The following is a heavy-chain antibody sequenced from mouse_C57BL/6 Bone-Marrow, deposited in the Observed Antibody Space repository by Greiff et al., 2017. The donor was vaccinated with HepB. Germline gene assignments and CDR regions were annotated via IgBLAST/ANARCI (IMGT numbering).Heavy chain of an antibody. D-gene: IGHD3-3*01. CDR2: IWSGGST. V-gene: IGHV2-2*01. J-gene: IGHJ1*03. Sequence: VKVVESGPGLVQPSQSLSITCTVSGFSLTSYGVHWVRQSPGKGLEGLGVIWSGGSTDYNAAFISRLSISKDNSKSQVFFKMNSLQADDTAIYYCARNRGKGGYFDVWGTGTTVTVSS. CDR3: ARNRGKGGYFDV. CDR1: GFSLTSYG.